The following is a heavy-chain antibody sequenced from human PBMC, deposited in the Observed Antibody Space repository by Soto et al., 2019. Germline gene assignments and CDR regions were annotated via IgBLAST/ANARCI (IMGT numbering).Heavy chain of an antibody. CDR3: ATGGHNDGYNFYHGMDV. D-gene: IGHD5-18*01. J-gene: IGHJ6*02. CDR1: GGIFTNNA. Sequence: QVQVVPSGAEVKKPGSSVKVSCKDSGGIFTNNAISWVRQAPGQGLEWLGGVIPLFDTAYYAEIFQGRLRISAEGATSTAYMELSGLTSADTAVYFCATGGHNDGYNFYHGMDVWGQGTTVTV. V-gene: IGHV1-69*01. CDR2: VIPLFDTA.